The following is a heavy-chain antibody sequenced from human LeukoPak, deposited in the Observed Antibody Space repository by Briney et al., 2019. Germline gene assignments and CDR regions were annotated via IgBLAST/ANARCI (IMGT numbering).Heavy chain of an antibody. D-gene: IGHD2/OR15-2a*01. V-gene: IGHV3-21*01. CDR1: GFTFSSYS. CDR2: ISSSSSYI. Sequence: GGSLRLSCAASGFTFSSYSMNWDRQAPGKGLEWVSSISSSSSYIYYADSVKGRFTISRDNAKNSLYLQMNSLRAEDTAVYYCARTGDLGTLLEEYLGYYYYGMDVWGQGTTVTVSS. CDR3: ARTGDLGTLLEEYLGYYYYGMDV. J-gene: IGHJ6*02.